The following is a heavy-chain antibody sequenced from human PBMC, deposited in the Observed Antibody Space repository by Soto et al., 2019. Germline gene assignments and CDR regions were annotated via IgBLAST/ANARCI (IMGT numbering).Heavy chain of an antibody. Sequence: QVQLQESGPGLVKPSQTLSLTCTVSGGSISSGGYYWSWIRQHPGKGLEWIGYIYYSGSTYYNPSLKSRGTISVDTSKNQFSLKLSSVTAADTAVYYCARVRLSYKRLGYYDSSDIWGQGTMVTVSS. CDR1: GGSISSGGYY. CDR3: ARVRLSYKRLGYYDSSDI. D-gene: IGHD3-22*01. CDR2: IYYSGST. V-gene: IGHV4-31*03. J-gene: IGHJ3*02.